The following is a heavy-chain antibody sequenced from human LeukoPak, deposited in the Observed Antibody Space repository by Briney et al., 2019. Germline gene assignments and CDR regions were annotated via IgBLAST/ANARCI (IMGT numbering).Heavy chain of an antibody. CDR2: VSYDGSNK. D-gene: IGHD2-2*01. V-gene: IGHV3-30-3*01. J-gene: IGHJ6*02. CDR3: ARVRCSSAACNFAAMDV. Sequence: WRSLRLSCATSGFTFSSYAMHWVRQAPGKGLEWVAVVSYDGSNKFYADSVKGRFTISRDNSKNTLYLQMNSLRAEDTAVYFCARVRCSSAACNFAAMDVWGQGTTVTVSS. CDR1: GFTFSSYA.